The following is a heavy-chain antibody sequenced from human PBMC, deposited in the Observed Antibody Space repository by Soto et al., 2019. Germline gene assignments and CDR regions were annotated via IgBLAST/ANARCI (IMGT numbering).Heavy chain of an antibody. CDR1: GYTFPTYG. Sequence: QVQLVQSGAEVKKPGASVKVACNASGYTFPTYGISWVRQAPGQGLEWMGWISAYNGNTKYAQKLQGRVTMTTDTSTSTAYMDLRSLTSDDTAVYYCARASPRVDYWGQGPLVNVSS. CDR2: ISAYNGNT. V-gene: IGHV1-18*01. CDR3: ARASPRVDY. J-gene: IGHJ4*02.